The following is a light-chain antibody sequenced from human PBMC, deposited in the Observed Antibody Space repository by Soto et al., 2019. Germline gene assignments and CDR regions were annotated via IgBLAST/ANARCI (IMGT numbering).Light chain of an antibody. V-gene: IGLV2-23*03. CDR1: SSDVGNYKF. CDR2: EGN. Sequence: QSALTQPASVSGSPGQSITISCTGTSSDVGNYKFVSWFQQHPGKAPKLIIFEGNKRPSGVSNRFSGSKSGNTASLTISGLQAEDEADYHCCSYAGTSTFVFGGGTKLTVL. J-gene: IGLJ2*01. CDR3: CSYAGTSTFV.